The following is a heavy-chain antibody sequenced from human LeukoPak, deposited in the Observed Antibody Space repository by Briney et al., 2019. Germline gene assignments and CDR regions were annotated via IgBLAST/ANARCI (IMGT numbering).Heavy chain of an antibody. V-gene: IGHV4-61*02. D-gene: IGHD3-10*01. CDR2: IYTSGST. J-gene: IGHJ4*02. CDR1: GGSISSGSYY. Sequence: KPSQTLSLTCTVSGGSISSGSYYWSWIRQPAGKGLEWIGRIYTSGSTNYNPSLKSRVTISVDTSKNQFSLKLSSVTAADTAVYYCARELITMVRGDIEIIDYWGQGTLVTVSS. CDR3: ARELITMVRGDIEIIDY.